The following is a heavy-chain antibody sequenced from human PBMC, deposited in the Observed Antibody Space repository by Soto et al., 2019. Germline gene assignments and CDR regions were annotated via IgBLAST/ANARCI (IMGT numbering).Heavy chain of an antibody. V-gene: IGHV3-30-3*01. CDR3: ARGSFGCSSTSCYAYGMDV. D-gene: IGHD2-2*01. CDR1: GFTFGSYA. CDR2: ISYDGSNK. Sequence: GGPLRLSCAASGFTFGSYAMHWVRQAPGKGLEWVAVISYDGSNKYYADSVKGRFTISRDNSKNTLYLQMNSLRAEDTAVYYCARGSFGCSSTSCYAYGMDVWGQGTTVTVSS. J-gene: IGHJ6*02.